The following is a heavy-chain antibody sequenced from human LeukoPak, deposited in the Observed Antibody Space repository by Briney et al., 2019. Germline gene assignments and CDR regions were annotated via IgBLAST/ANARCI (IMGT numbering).Heavy chain of an antibody. Sequence: SETLSLTCTVSGGSISSGDYYWSWIRQPPGKGLEWIGYIYYSGSTYYNPSLKSRVTISVDTSKNQFSLKLSSVTAADTAVYYCARATNDFWCGYPTDSWGQGTLVTVSS. D-gene: IGHD3-3*01. V-gene: IGHV4-30-4*08. CDR3: ARATNDFWCGYPTDS. CDR2: IYYSGST. CDR1: GGSISSGDYY. J-gene: IGHJ4*02.